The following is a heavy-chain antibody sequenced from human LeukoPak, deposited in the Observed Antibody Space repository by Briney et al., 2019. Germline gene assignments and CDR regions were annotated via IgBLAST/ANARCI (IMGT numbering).Heavy chain of an antibody. V-gene: IGHV4-39*07. CDR2: MHSTGST. Sequence: PSETLSLTCTVSGVSVSSGSHFWGWIRQPPGKGLDWIGCMHSTGSTFDNPSLKSRVTVSLDASKNQFSLRLSSVTAAETAVYYCAREGSYFGQGDDYWGQGTLVTVSS. CDR3: AREGSYFGQGDDY. J-gene: IGHJ4*02. CDR1: GVSVSSGSHF. D-gene: IGHD3-10*01.